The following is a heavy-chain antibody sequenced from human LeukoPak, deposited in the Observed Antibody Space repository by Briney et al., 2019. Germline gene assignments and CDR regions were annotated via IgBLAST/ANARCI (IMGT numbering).Heavy chain of an antibody. CDR2: IKSKTDGGTT. CDR1: GFTFSNAW. D-gene: IGHD3-9*01. Sequence: GGSLRLSCAASGFTFSNAWMSWVRQAPGKGLEWVGRIKSKTDGGTTDYAAPVKGRFTISRDDSKNTLYLQMNSLRAEDTAIYYCAKGTSNNYDILTGYWGLNDAFDIWGQGTMVTVSS. V-gene: IGHV3-15*01. CDR3: AKGTSNNYDILTGYWGLNDAFDI. J-gene: IGHJ3*02.